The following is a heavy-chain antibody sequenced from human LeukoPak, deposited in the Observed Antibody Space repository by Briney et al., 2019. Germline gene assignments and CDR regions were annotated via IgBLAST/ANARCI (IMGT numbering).Heavy chain of an antibody. CDR3: ARILSSSWYEYFHH. Sequence: ASVKVSCKASGGTFSNYAISWVRQAPGQGLEWMGAIIPIFGTADYAQKFQGRVTITADESTSTAYMELSSLRSEDTAVYYCARILSSSWYEYFHHWGQGTLVTVSS. CDR1: GGTFSNYA. D-gene: IGHD6-19*01. J-gene: IGHJ1*01. CDR2: IIPIFGTA. V-gene: IGHV1-69*13.